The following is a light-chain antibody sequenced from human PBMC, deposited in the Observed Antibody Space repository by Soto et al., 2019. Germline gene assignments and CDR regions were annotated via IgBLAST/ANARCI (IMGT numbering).Light chain of an antibody. CDR2: GAS. CDR3: QQYDNCPPLT. CDR1: QSVSSN. J-gene: IGKJ4*01. Sequence: EVVMTQSPATLSVSPGERATLSCRASQSVSSNLAWYQQKPGQAPRLLIFGASNRATGIPARFSGSGSGTEFTLTISSLQSEDFAVYFCQQYDNCPPLTFGGGTKVEIK. V-gene: IGKV3-15*01.